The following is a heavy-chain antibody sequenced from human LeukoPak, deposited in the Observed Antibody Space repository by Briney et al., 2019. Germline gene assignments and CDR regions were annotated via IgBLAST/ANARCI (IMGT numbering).Heavy chain of an antibody. J-gene: IGHJ4*02. CDR3: ARDFSQQLVHVY. Sequence: PSETLSLTCTVSGGSISSGGYYWSWIRQPPGKGLEWIGYIYHSGSTNYNPSLKSRVTISVDTSQNQFSLKLSSVTAADTAVYYCARDFSQQLVHVYWGQGTLVTVSS. CDR2: IYHSGST. V-gene: IGHV4-61*08. CDR1: GGSISSGGYY. D-gene: IGHD6-13*01.